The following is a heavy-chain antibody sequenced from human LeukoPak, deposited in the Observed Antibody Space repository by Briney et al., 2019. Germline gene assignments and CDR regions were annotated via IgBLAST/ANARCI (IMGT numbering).Heavy chain of an antibody. Sequence: GRSLRLSCAASGFTFSRYAVHWVRQAPGKGLEWVAVISYDGSNKYYSDSVKGRFTISRDNSKNTLYLQPNSLRAEDTAVYYCARDDFWSGYSVYFDYWGQGTLVTVSS. D-gene: IGHD3-3*01. V-gene: IGHV3-30-3*01. CDR3: ARDDFWSGYSVYFDY. CDR2: ISYDGSNK. CDR1: GFTFSRYA. J-gene: IGHJ4*02.